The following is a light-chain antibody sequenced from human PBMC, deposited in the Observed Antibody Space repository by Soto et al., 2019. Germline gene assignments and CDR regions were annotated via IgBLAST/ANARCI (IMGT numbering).Light chain of an antibody. V-gene: IGLV2-14*01. CDR1: SSDVGGYNY. Sequence: QSALTQPASVSGSPGQSITISCTGTSSDVGGYNYVSWYQQHPGKAPKFMIYDVSNRPSGVSNRFSGSKSGNTASLTISGLQAEDEADYYCSSYTTRNTRQTVFGTGTKV. CDR3: SSYTTRNTRQTV. J-gene: IGLJ1*01. CDR2: DVS.